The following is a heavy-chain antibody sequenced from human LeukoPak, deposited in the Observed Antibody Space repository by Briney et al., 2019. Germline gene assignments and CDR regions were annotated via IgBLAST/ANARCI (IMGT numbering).Heavy chain of an antibody. Sequence: SETLSLTCAVHGGSFSGYYWSWIRQPPGKGLEWIGEINHSGSTNYNPSLKSRVTISVDTSKNQFSLKLSSVTAADTAVYYCARAAYSVNWFDPWGQGTLVTVSS. J-gene: IGHJ5*02. CDR2: INHSGST. CDR1: GGSFSGYY. V-gene: IGHV4-34*01. CDR3: ARAAYSVNWFDP. D-gene: IGHD6-13*01.